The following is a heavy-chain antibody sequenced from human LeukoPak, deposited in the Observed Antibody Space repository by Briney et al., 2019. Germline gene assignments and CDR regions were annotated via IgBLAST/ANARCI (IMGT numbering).Heavy chain of an antibody. D-gene: IGHD3-22*01. CDR2: FDPEDGET. CDR3: ATLPLYYYDSSGYYDGGY. J-gene: IGHJ4*02. Sequence: ASVKVSCKASGGTFSSYAISWVRQAPGKGLEWMGGFDPEDGETIYAQKFQGRVTMTEDTSTDTAYMELSSLRSEDTAVYYCATLPLYYYDSSGYYDGGYWGQGTLVTVSS. V-gene: IGHV1-24*01. CDR1: GGTFSSYA.